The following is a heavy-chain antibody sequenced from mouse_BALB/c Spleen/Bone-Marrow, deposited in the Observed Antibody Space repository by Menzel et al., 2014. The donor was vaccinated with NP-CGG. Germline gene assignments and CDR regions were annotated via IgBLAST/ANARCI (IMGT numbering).Heavy chain of an antibody. CDR2: IDPANGNT. D-gene: IGHD1-1*01. Sequence: VQLQQPGAELVKPGASVKLSCTASGFNIKDTYMHWVKQRPEQGLEWIGRIDPANGNTKYDPKFQGKATITADTSSNTAYLQLSSLTAEETAGYYCATLTTVVDAMDYWGQGTSVTGSS. CDR1: GFNIKDTY. CDR3: ATLTTVVDAMDY. J-gene: IGHJ4*01. V-gene: IGHV14-3*02.